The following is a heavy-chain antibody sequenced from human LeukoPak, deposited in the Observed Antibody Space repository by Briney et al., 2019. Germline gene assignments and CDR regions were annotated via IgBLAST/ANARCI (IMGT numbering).Heavy chain of an antibody. CDR3: AKDVLPGIAVAGLDAFDI. D-gene: IGHD6-19*01. J-gene: IGHJ3*02. Sequence: PGGSLRLSCAASGFTFRLYALSWVRQVPGKGLEWVSGITGSGDNTYYADSVKGRFTISRDNSKNTLYLQMNSLRAEDTAVYYCAKDVLPGIAVAGLDAFDIWGQGTMVTVSS. CDR2: ITGSGDNT. CDR1: GFTFRLYA. V-gene: IGHV3-23*01.